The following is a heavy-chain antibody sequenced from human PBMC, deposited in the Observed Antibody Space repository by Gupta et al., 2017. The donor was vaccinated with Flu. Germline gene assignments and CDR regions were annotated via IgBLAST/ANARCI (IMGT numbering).Heavy chain of an antibody. CDR3: ATVTSGC. D-gene: IGHD4-17*01. CDR2: INPDGSST. V-gene: IGHV3-74*03. CDR1: GFTSRRSY. Sequence: ASGFTSRRSYWQWVRQAPGKGLVWGSRINPDGSSTTNAESGKGRFTISRDNAKNTLYLQMNSLGEDDTAVYYCATVTSGCWGQGTPVNVAS. J-gene: IGHJ4*02.